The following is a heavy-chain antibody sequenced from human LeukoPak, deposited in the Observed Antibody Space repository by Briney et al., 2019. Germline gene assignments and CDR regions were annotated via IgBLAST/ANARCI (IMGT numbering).Heavy chain of an antibody. D-gene: IGHD1-26*01. V-gene: IGHV3-64*04. CDR3: VRSSRVVGTKRDH. Sequence: PGGSLRLSCSASGFTFSSFPMHWVRQAPGKGLEYVSAISNNGDNTYYADSVKGRFTISRDSSKNRVYLQMNSLRYNDTAMYYCVRSSRVVGTKRDHWGQGTLVTVSS. CDR1: GFTFSSFP. CDR2: ISNNGDNT. J-gene: IGHJ4*02.